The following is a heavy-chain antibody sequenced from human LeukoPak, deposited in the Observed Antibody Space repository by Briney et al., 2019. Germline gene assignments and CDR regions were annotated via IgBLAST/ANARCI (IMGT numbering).Heavy chain of an antibody. D-gene: IGHD1-1*01. J-gene: IGHJ4*02. CDR3: GKDADNNKWDDPLGY. CDR1: GFTFSSYG. CDR2: IRYDGDIQ. Sequence: TGGSLRLSCAASGFTFSSYGMHWVRQAPGKGLEWVAFIRYDGDIQYYADSVKGRFTISRDNSKNTLFLQLYSLKIEDTAVYYCGKDADNNKWDDPLGYWGQGTLVTVSS. V-gene: IGHV3-30*02.